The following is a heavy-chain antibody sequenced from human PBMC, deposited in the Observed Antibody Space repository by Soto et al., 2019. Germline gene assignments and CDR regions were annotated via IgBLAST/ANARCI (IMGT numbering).Heavy chain of an antibody. CDR1: GYSFTSYW. CDR3: ARLPYYDFWSGFWFDP. CDR2: IYPGDSDT. V-gene: IGHV5-51*01. Sequence: PGESLKLSCKGSGYSFTSYWIGWVRQMPGKGLEWMGIIYPGDSDTRYSPSFQGQVTISADKSISTAYLQWSSLKASDTAMYYCARLPYYDFWSGFWFDPWGQGTLVTVSS. J-gene: IGHJ5*02. D-gene: IGHD3-3*01.